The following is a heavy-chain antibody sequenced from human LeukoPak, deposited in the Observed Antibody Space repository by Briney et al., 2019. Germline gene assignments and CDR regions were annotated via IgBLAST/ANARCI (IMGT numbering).Heavy chain of an antibody. J-gene: IGHJ4*02. CDR3: VAGTTY. CDR2: IKQDGSQK. D-gene: IGHD6-19*01. Sequence: GGSLGLSCAASGFTFSNFWMTWVRQAPGKGLEWVAIIKQDGSQKYYVDSVKGRFTISRDNARNSLYLQMNSLRAEDTAVYWAVAGTTYWGQGTLVTVSS. V-gene: IGHV3-7*05. CDR1: GFTFSNFW.